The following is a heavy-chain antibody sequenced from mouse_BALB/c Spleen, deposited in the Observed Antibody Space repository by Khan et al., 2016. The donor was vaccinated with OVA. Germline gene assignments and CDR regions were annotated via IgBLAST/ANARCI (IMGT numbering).Heavy chain of an antibody. Sequence: VQLKESGPGLVKPSQSLSLTCTVTGYSINSGYGWNWIRQFPGNKLEWMGYISYSGSTNYNPSLKSRISITPDTSKNQFFLQLNSVTTEDTATYYCARTARIKYWGQGTTLTVSS. CDR2: ISYSGST. CDR3: ARTARIKY. D-gene: IGHD1-2*01. CDR1: GYSINSGYG. J-gene: IGHJ2*01. V-gene: IGHV3-2*02.